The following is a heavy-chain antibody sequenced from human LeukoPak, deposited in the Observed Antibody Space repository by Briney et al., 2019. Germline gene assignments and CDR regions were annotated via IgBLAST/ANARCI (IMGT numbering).Heavy chain of an antibody. V-gene: IGHV3-23*01. Sequence: GGSLRLSCAAPGFTFSSYAMSWVRQAPGKGLEWVSGISGPGGTTYYADSVKGRFTISRDNPKNTLYLQMNSLRTEDTARYYCANFYGDYGLDYWGQGTLVTVSS. CDR3: ANFYGDYGLDY. CDR1: GFTFSSYA. J-gene: IGHJ4*02. CDR2: ISGPGGTT. D-gene: IGHD4-17*01.